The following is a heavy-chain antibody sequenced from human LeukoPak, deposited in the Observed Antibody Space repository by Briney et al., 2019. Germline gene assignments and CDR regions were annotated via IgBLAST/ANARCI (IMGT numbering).Heavy chain of an antibody. Sequence: PGGSLRLSCAASGFTFSSYAMSWVRQAPGKGLEWVSAISGSGGSTYYADSVKGRFTIPRDNSKNTLYLQMNSLRAEDTAVYYCAKGVVVVPAAIDYWGQGTLVTVSS. CDR3: AKGVVVVPAAIDY. J-gene: IGHJ4*02. CDR2: ISGSGGST. CDR1: GFTFSSYA. D-gene: IGHD2-2*01. V-gene: IGHV3-23*01.